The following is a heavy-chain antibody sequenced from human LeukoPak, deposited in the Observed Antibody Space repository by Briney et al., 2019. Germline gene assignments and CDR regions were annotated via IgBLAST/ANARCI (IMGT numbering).Heavy chain of an antibody. CDR1: GYTFTSYG. CDR2: ISAYNGNT. D-gene: IGHD1-1*01. CDR3: ATELERGYYFDY. J-gene: IGHJ4*02. Sequence: ASVKVSCKASGYTFTSYGISWVRQAPGQGLEWMGWISAYNGNTNYAQKLQGRVTMTTDTSTDTANMELSSLRSEDTAVYYCATELERGYYFDYWGQGTLVTVSS. V-gene: IGHV1-18*01.